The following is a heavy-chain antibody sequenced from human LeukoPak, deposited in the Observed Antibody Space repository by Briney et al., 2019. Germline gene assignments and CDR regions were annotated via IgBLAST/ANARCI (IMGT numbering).Heavy chain of an antibody. CDR3: ARDPTSGGFGVLYY. CDR1: GFTFRNYA. J-gene: IGHJ4*02. D-gene: IGHD3-10*01. Sequence: GGSLRLSCAASGFTFRNYAMNWVRQAPGKGLEWVSVISSGGGNSYYADSVKGRFTISRDNSRNTVYLQMNSLRAEDTAVYFCARDPTSGGFGVLYYWGQGTLVTVSS. V-gene: IGHV3-23*01. CDR2: ISSGGGNS.